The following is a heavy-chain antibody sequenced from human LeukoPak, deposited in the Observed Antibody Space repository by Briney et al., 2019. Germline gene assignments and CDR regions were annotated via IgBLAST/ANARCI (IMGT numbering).Heavy chain of an antibody. J-gene: IGHJ4*02. CDR1: GGSISSGGYY. Sequence: SQTLSLTCTVSGGSISSGGYYWSWIRQHPGKGLEWIGYIYHSGSTYYNPSLKSRVTISVDRSKNQFSLKLSSVTAADTAVYYCARSPTFLASDYWGQGTLVTVSS. CDR2: IYHSGST. D-gene: IGHD2/OR15-2a*01. V-gene: IGHV4-31*03. CDR3: ARSPTFLASDY.